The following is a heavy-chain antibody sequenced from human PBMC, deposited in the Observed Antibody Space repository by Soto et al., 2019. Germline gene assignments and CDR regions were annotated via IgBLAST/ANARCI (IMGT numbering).Heavy chain of an antibody. D-gene: IGHD3-10*01. CDR1: GYTFTYRY. J-gene: IGHJ4*02. V-gene: IGHV1-3*01. CDR3: ARGDGPGSWLIDY. CDR2: INVGNGNI. Sequence: ASVKVSCKASGYTFTYRYLHWVRQAPGQRLEWMGCINVGNGNIQYSQKFQGRVSISRDTSANTVYMELSSLTSEDTATYYCARGDGPGSWLIDYWGQGALVTVSS.